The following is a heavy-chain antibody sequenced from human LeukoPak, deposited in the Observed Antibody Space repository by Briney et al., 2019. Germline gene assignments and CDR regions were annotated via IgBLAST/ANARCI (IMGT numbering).Heavy chain of an antibody. Sequence: SETLSLTCTVSGVSVGSAGYYWTWIRQPPGKGLEWLGYMYYSGNSNYNPFLKSRVTMSLDPSKNRFSLKLSSVTAADTAVYYCARSQSQSGSYRYYFAYWGQGTLVTVSS. CDR3: ARSQSQSGSYRYYFAY. CDR2: MYYSGNS. V-gene: IGHV4-61*08. D-gene: IGHD1-26*01. J-gene: IGHJ4*02. CDR1: GVSVGSAGYY.